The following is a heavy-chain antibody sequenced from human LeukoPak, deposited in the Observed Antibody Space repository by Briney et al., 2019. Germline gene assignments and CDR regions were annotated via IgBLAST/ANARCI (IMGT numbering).Heavy chain of an antibody. Sequence: GASVKVFCKSSGYTFTGYYIHWVRQAPGQGPEWMGWINPNSGGTNYAQKFQGRVTMTRDTSIYTAYMELSRLRSDDTAVYYCARGWNSGYDYDSWGQGTLVTVSS. V-gene: IGHV1-2*02. CDR3: ARGWNSGYDYDS. CDR1: GYTFTGYY. CDR2: INPNSGGT. D-gene: IGHD5-12*01. J-gene: IGHJ4*02.